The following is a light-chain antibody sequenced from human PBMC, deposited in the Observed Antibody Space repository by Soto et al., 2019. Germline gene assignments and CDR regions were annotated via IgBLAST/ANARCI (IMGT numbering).Light chain of an antibody. Sequence: QSVLTQPPSVSAAPGQKVAISCSGSSSNIGHNYVSWYQQLPGTAPKLLIYDNTKRPSGIPDRFSGSKSGTSATLGITGLQTGDEADYYCGTWDGSLSAVVFGGGTKVTVL. CDR2: DNT. V-gene: IGLV1-51*01. CDR1: SSNIGHNY. J-gene: IGLJ2*01. CDR3: GTWDGSLSAVV.